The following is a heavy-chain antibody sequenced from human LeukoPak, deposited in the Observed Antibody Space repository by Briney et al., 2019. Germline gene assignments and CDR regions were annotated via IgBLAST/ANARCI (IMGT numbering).Heavy chain of an antibody. V-gene: IGHV3-53*01. CDR2: IYSGGST. CDR3: ARDLDYYDSSYYYYGMDV. Sequence: PGGSLRLSCAASGFTVSSNYMSWVRQVPGKGLEWVSVIYSGGSTYYADSVKGRFTISRDNSKNTLYLQMNSLRAEDTAVYYCARDLDYYDSSYYYYGMDVWGQGTTVTVSS. J-gene: IGHJ6*02. D-gene: IGHD3-22*01. CDR1: GFTVSSNY.